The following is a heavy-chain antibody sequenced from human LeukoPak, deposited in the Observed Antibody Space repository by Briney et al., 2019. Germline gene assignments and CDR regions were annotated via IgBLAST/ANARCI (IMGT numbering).Heavy chain of an antibody. D-gene: IGHD3-10*01. J-gene: IGHJ4*02. CDR2: ISSHGGST. CDR3: VKDRWADYYGSGTYFDS. CDR1: GFTFSSYT. Sequence: GASLRLSCLVSGFTFSSYTMHWVRQAPGKGLEYISAISSHGGSTYYADSVKGRFTISRDNSTNTLYLRMSSLRVEDTAVYYCVKDRWADYYGSGTYFDSWGQGTLVTVSS. V-gene: IGHV3-64D*06.